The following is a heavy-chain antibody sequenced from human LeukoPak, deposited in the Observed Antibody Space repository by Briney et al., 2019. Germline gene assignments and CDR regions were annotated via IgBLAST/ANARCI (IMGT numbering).Heavy chain of an antibody. CDR3: AKGASRYAVSSRGAVDN. V-gene: IGHV3-23*01. Sequence: PGGSLRLSCEVSGITLSNYGMSWVRQAPGKGLEWVSAIRGGGADTFYADSVKGGFTISRDNSKNTLSLQMNSLRAEDTAVYYCAKGASRYAVSSRGAVDNWGQGTLVTVSS. CDR1: GITLSNYG. D-gene: IGHD5-24*01. J-gene: IGHJ4*02. CDR2: IRGGGADT.